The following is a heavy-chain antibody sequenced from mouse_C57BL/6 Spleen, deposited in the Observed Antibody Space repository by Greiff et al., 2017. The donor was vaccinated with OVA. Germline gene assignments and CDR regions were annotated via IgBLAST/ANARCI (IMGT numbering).Heavy chain of an antibody. Sequence: VQLQQSGAELVMPGASVKLSCKASGYTFTSYWMHWVKQRPGQGLEWIGEIDPSDSYTNYNQKFKGKSTLTVDKSSSTAYMQLSSLTSEDSAVYYCARADYYFDYWGQGTTLTVSS. J-gene: IGHJ2*01. CDR3: ARADYYFDY. CDR1: GYTFTSYW. CDR2: IDPSDSYT. V-gene: IGHV1-69*01.